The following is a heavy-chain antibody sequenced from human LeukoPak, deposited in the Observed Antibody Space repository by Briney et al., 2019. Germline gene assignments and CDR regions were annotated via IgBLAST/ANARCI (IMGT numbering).Heavy chain of an antibody. CDR2: IWYDGTNK. CDR3: VRSSCWYSGYFDY. D-gene: IGHD6-19*01. J-gene: IGHJ4*02. CDR1: GFSFSSYS. V-gene: IGHV3-33*01. Sequence: GGTLRLSCAASGFSFSSYSMHWVRQAPGKGLEWVAVIWYDGTNKYYADSVKGRFTISRDNSKNTLYLQMNSLRAEDTAVYYCVRSSCWYSGYFDYWGQGTLVTVSS.